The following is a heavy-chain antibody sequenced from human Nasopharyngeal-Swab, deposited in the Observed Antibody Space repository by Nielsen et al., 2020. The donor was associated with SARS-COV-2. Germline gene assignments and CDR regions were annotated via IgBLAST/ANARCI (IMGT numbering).Heavy chain of an antibody. CDR2: IATPTGHP. CDR3: VRDQAMARPNWFDP. V-gene: IGHV7-4-1*02. Sequence: ASVKVSYKASGYTFTRYAINWLRQAPGQGPEWMGWIATPTGHPTYAQGFTGRFVFSLDTSVATAYLHINSLKTEDTAIYYCVRDQAMARPNWFDPWGQGTLVTVSS. D-gene: IGHD5-18*01. J-gene: IGHJ5*02. CDR1: GYTFTRYA.